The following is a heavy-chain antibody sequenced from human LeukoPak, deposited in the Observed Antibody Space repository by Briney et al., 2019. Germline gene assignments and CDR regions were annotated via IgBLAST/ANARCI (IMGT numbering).Heavy chain of an antibody. V-gene: IGHV1-2*02. CDR1: GYTFTGYY. CDR3: ARDFGGYSSSWYPY. D-gene: IGHD6-13*01. J-gene: IGHJ4*02. Sequence: GAPVKVSCKASGYTFTGYYMHWVRQAPGQGLEWMGWINPNSGGTNYAQKFQGRVTMTRDTSISTAYMELSRLRSDDTAVYYCARDFGGYSSSWYPYWGQGTLVTVSS. CDR2: INPNSGGT.